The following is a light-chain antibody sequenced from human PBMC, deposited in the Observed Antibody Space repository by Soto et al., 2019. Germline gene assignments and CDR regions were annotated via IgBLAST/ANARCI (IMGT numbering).Light chain of an antibody. Sequence: DIQMTQSPSTLSASVGDRVTITCRASQSIHSWLAWYQQKPGKAPKVLIYQASSLESGVPSRFSGSGSGTEFTLTISSLQPEDSAVYYCQQYHQWPPVTFGGGTKVEIK. CDR2: QAS. CDR3: QQYHQWPPVT. V-gene: IGKV1-5*03. J-gene: IGKJ4*01. CDR1: QSIHSW.